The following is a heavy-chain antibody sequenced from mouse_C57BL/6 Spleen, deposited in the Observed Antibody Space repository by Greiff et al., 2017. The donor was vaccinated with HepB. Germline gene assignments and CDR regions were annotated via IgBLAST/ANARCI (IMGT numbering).Heavy chain of an antibody. J-gene: IGHJ3*01. Sequence: VQLQQSGPVLARPGASVKMSCKTSGYTFTSYWMHWVKQRPGQGLEWIGAIYPGNSDTSYNQKFKGKAKLTAVTSASTAYMELSSLTNEDSAVYYCTPIYYDYDVFAYWGQGTLVTVSA. CDR2: IYPGNSDT. V-gene: IGHV1-5*01. CDR1: GYTFTSYW. D-gene: IGHD2-4*01. CDR3: TPIYYDYDVFAY.